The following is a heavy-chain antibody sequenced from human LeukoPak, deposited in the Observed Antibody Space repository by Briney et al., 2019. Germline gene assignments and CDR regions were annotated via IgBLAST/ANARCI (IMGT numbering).Heavy chain of an antibody. CDR3: ARERRYCSGDNCYSGLDY. D-gene: IGHD2-15*01. J-gene: IGHJ4*02. V-gene: IGHV3-53*01. Sequence: GGSLRLSCAVSGFTVSSNYMSWVRQAPGKGLEWVSLIHSGGTTDYADSVKDRFTISRDYSKNTVNLQTNSLRAEDTAVYYCARERRYCSGDNCYSGLDYWGQGTLVTVSS. CDR2: IHSGGTT. CDR1: GFTVSSNY.